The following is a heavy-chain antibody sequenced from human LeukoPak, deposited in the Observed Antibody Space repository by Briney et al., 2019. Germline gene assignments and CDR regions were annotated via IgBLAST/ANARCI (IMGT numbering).Heavy chain of an antibody. Sequence: SETLSLTCTVSDGSISSYYWSWIRQPPGKGLEWIGYIYYSGSTNYNPSLKSRVTISVDTSKNQFSLKLSSVTAADTAVYYCARVSYYYQPYQGYYFDYWGQGTLVTVSS. J-gene: IGHJ4*02. D-gene: IGHD5-12*01. V-gene: IGHV4-59*01. CDR2: IYYSGST. CDR1: DGSISSYY. CDR3: ARVSYYYQPYQGYYFDY.